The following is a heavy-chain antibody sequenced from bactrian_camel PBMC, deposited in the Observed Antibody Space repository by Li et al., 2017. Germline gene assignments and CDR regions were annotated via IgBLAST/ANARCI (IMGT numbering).Heavy chain of an antibody. J-gene: IGHJ6*01. V-gene: IGHV3-2*01. CDR3: ATKGHVGGFYNPPFGY. Sequence: HVQLVESGGGLVQPGGSLRLSCAASGFTFSSQYMTWVRQAPGKGLEWVSTIYSDGTNTYYGDSVKGRFTISRDNAKNTVYLQMNSLKSEDTALYYCATKGHVGGFYNPPFGYWGPGTQVTVS. CDR2: IYSDGTNT. CDR1: GFTFSSQY. D-gene: IGHD7*01.